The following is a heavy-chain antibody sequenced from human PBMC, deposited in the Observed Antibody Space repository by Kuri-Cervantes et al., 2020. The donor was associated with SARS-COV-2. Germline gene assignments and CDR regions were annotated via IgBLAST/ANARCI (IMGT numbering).Heavy chain of an antibody. CDR1: GFTFSSYS. CDR3: ARGFSGYSYGDAFDI. V-gene: IGHV3-48*01. J-gene: IGHJ3*02. Sequence: GESLKISCAASGFTFSSYSMNWVRQAPGKGLEWVSYINSGSSTIYYADSVKGRFTISRDNAKNSLYLQMNSLRAEDTAVYYCARGFSGYSYGDAFDIWGQGTMVTVSS. CDR2: INSGSSTI. D-gene: IGHD5-18*01.